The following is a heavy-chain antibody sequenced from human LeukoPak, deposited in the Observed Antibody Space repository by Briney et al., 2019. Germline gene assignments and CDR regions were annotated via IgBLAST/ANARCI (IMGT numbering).Heavy chain of an antibody. CDR3: ARESMELVRFDF. CDR2: ISSDERRT. CDR1: GFTFSSYW. Sequence: GGSLRLSCAASGFTFSSYWMHWVRQAPGQGLVWVSNISSDERRTSYADSVKGRFTISRDNAKNTLYLQMNSLRAEDTAVYYCARESMELVRFDFWGQGTLVTVSS. J-gene: IGHJ4*02. D-gene: IGHD6-13*01. V-gene: IGHV3-74*01.